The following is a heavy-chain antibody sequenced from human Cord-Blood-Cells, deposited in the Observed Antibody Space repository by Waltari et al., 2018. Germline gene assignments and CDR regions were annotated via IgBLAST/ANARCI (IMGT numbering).Heavy chain of an antibody. J-gene: IGHJ4*02. D-gene: IGHD3-3*01. V-gene: IGHV1-69*01. Sequence: QVQLVQSGAEVKKPGSSVKVSCKASGGTFSSYAISWVRQAPGQGLEWMGGCNPILGTANHAKKFQGRVTITADESTSTAYMELSSLRSDDTAVYYCARGPYYDFWSGYYAYFDYWGQGTLVTVSS. CDR2: CNPILGTA. CDR3: ARGPYYDFWSGYYAYFDY. CDR1: GGTFSSYA.